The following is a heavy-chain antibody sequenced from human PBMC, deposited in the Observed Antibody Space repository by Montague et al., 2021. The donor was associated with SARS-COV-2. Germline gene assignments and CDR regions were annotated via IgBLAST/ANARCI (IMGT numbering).Heavy chain of an antibody. CDR1: GFTFSRYA. D-gene: IGHD6-19*01. V-gene: IGHV3-30-3*01. CDR2: ISYDGSNK. Sequence: SLRLSCAASGFTFSRYAMHWVRQAPGKGLEWVAVISYDGSNKNYVDSXXGRFTISRDNSKNTLYLQMNSLRGEDTAVYYCTRVFNVNGRSGWHYYYYGMDVWGQGTTVTVSS. CDR3: TRVFNVNGRSGWHYYYYGMDV. J-gene: IGHJ6*02.